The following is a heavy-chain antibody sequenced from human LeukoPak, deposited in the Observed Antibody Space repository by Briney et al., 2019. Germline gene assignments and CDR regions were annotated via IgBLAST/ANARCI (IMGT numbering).Heavy chain of an antibody. V-gene: IGHV3-74*01. CDR2: ISSDGSST. Sequence: GGSLRLSCAASGFTFSSYWMHWVRQAPGKGLVWVSRISSDGSSTSYADSVKGRFTISRDNARNTLYLQMNSLRAEDTAVYYCARVWTAVVPAAMPIYYFDYWGQGTLVTVSS. J-gene: IGHJ4*02. CDR3: ARVWTAVVPAAMPIYYFDY. CDR1: GFTFSSYW. D-gene: IGHD2-2*01.